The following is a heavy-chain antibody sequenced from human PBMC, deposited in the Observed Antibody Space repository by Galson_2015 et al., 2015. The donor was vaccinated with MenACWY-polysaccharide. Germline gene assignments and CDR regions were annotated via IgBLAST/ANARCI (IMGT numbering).Heavy chain of an antibody. J-gene: IGHJ4*02. CDR2: ISGSGGST. D-gene: IGHD4-11*01. Sequence: SLRLSCAASGFTFSSYAMSWVRQAPGKGLEWVSAISGSGGSTYYADSVKGRFTISRDNSKNTLYLQMNSLRAEDTAVYYCAKDEAGGTTLPFYFDYWGQGTLVTVSS. CDR1: GFTFSSYA. CDR3: AKDEAGGTTLPFYFDY. V-gene: IGHV3-23*01.